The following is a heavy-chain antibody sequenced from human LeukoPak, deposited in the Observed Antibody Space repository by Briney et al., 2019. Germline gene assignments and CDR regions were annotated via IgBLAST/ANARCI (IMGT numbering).Heavy chain of an antibody. CDR2: IDHGGST. J-gene: IGHJ4*02. CDR1: GGSFSCYY. CDR3: ARGSRLPLDY. V-gene: IGHV4-34*01. D-gene: IGHD5-18*01. Sequence: PSETLSLTCAVYGGSFSCYYWSWIRQPPGRGLEWIGEIDHGGSTNFNPSLKSRVTISVDTSKKQFSLKLSSVTAADTAVYYCARGSRLPLDYWGQGTLVTVSS.